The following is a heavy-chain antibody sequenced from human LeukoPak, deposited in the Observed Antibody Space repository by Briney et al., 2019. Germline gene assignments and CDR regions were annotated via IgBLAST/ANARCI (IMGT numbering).Heavy chain of an antibody. V-gene: IGHV3-53*01. CDR2: IYSGGST. CDR3: ARVSPEVTLDY. CDR1: GFTVSSNY. J-gene: IGHJ4*02. Sequence: GGSLRLSCAASGFTVSSNYMSWVRQAPGKGLEWVSVIYSGGSTYYADSVKGRFTISRDNSQNTLYLQMNSLRAEDTAVYYCARVSPEVTLDYWGQGTLVTVSS. D-gene: IGHD2-21*02.